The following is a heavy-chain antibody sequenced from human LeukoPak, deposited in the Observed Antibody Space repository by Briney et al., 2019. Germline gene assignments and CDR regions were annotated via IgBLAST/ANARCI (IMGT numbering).Heavy chain of an antibody. CDR3: ARDPSWGSSFDY. V-gene: IGHV3-30-3*01. CDR2: ISYDGSNK. D-gene: IGHD7-27*01. CDR1: GFTFSSYA. Sequence: QPGRSLRLSCAASGFTFSSYAVHWVRQAPGKGLEWVAVISYDGSNKYYADSVKGRFTISRDNSKNTLYLQMNSLRAEDTAVYYCARDPSWGSSFDYWGQGTLVTVSS. J-gene: IGHJ4*02.